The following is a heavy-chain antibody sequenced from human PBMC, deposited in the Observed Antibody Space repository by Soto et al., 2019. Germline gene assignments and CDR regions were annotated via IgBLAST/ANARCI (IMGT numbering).Heavy chain of an antibody. J-gene: IGHJ4*02. CDR2: IYYSGST. Sequence: PSETLSLTCTVSGGSISSSSYYWGWIRQPPGKGLEWIGSIYYSGSTYYNPSLKSRVTISVDTSKNQFSLKLSSVTAADTAVYYCASRGYYDPERAAVYWAQGTPVTVAS. V-gene: IGHV4-39*01. CDR1: GGSISSSSYY. D-gene: IGHD3-22*01. CDR3: ASRGYYDPERAAVY.